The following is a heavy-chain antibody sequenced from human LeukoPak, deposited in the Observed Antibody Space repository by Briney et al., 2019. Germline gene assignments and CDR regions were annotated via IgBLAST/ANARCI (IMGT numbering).Heavy chain of an antibody. CDR2: INSDGSST. CDR3: ARVRGYSGYDFKH. J-gene: IGHJ4*02. Sequence: GGSLRLSCAASGFTFSSYWMHWVRQAPGKGLVWVSRINSDGSSTSYADSVKGRFTISRDNAKNTLYLQMNSLRAEDTAVYYCARVRGYSGYDFKHWGQGTLVTVSS. V-gene: IGHV3-74*01. CDR1: GFTFSSYW. D-gene: IGHD5-12*01.